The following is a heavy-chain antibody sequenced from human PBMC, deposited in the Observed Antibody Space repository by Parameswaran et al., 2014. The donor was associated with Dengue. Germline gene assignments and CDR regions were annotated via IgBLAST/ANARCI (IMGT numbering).Heavy chain of an antibody. J-gene: IGHJ4*02. V-gene: IGHV1-69*01. Sequence: WVRQAPGQGLEWMGGIIPIFGTANYAQKFQGRVTITADESTSTAYMELSSLRSEDMAVYYCARGGYSGYDLAYYWGQGTLVTVSS. CDR2: IIPIFGTA. CDR3: ARGGYSGYDLAYY. D-gene: IGHD5-12*01.